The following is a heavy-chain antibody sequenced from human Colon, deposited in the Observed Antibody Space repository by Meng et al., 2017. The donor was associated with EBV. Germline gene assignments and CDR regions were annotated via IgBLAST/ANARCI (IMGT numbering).Heavy chain of an antibody. V-gene: IGHV4-61*01. CDR2: IYYIGGT. J-gene: IGHJ5*02. CDR3: ARVSGRSFDP. D-gene: IGHD3-10*01. CDR1: GDSVATGRYY. Sequence: QGQLQEWGPGLGKPSETLSLTCTVSGDSVATGRYYWSWIRQPPGKGLEWIAYIYYIGGTNYNPSLKSRLTISLDTSKNQFSLSLRSVTAADTAVYYCARVSGRSFDPWGQGTLVTVSS.